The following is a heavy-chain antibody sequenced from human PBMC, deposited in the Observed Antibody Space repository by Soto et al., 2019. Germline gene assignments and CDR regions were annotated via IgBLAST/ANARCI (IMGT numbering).Heavy chain of an antibody. V-gene: IGHV3-9*01. J-gene: IGHJ4*02. CDR2: ISWNSGSI. CDR1: GFTFDAYA. CDR3: ATELRDY. D-gene: IGHD1-7*01. Sequence: EVQLVESGGGLVQPGRSLRLSCAASGFTFDAYAMHWVRQAPGKGLEWVSGISWNSGSIGYADSVKGRFTISRDNAKDFLYLPMNRLGAEDTALYYCATELRDYWGQGTLVTVSS.